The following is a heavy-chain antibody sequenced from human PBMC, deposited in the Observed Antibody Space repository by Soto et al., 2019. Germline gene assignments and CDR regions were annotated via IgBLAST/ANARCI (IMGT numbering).Heavy chain of an antibody. CDR1: GGTFSSYA. Sequence: QVQLVQSGAEVKKPGSSVKVSCKASGGTFSSYAISWVRQAPGQGLEWMGANIPIFGTANYAQKFQGRVTITADESTSTGYMELSSLRSEDTAVYYCASAPHCSSTSCPIPRMDVWGQGTTVTVSS. J-gene: IGHJ6*02. V-gene: IGHV1-69*01. CDR3: ASAPHCSSTSCPIPRMDV. D-gene: IGHD2-2*01. CDR2: NIPIFGTA.